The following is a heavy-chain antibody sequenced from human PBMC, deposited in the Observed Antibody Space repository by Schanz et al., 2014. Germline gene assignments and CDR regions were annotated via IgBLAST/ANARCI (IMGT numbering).Heavy chain of an antibody. CDR3: AKVWGSDYFYPFDY. J-gene: IGHJ4*02. V-gene: IGHV3-23*04. CDR1: GFTFSNYA. D-gene: IGHD3-22*01. Sequence: EVRLVESGGGLVQPGGSLRLSCAASGFTFSNYAMSWVRQAPGKGLEWVSSISGGGGSTHYADSVKGRFYISRDKFKNALYLQMNSLRAEDTAVYYCAKVWGSDYFYPFDYWGQGTLVTVSS. CDR2: ISGGGGST.